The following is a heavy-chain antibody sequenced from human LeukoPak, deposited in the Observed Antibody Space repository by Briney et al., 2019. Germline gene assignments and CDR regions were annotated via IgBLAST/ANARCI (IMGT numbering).Heavy chain of an antibody. Sequence: SETLSLTXTVSGGSIRSGSYYWSWIRQPAGKGLEWIGRIYTSGSTNYNPSLKSRVIISVDTSKNQFSLKLSSVTAADTAVYYCARAGNQYCSGGSCYPIWGQGTMVTVSS. CDR3: ARAGNQYCSGGSCYPI. V-gene: IGHV4-61*02. J-gene: IGHJ3*02. D-gene: IGHD2-15*01. CDR2: IYTSGST. CDR1: GGSIRSGSYY.